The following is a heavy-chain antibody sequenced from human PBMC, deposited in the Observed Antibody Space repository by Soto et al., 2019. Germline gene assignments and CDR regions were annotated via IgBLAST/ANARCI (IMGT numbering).Heavy chain of an antibody. V-gene: IGHV3-23*01. CDR1: GFTCSSYD. CDR3: AKATATGGGAFDI. CDR2: ILVGGST. Sequence: GGSLRLSCAASGFTCSSYDMSWVRQAPGKGLEWVSTILVGGSTHYPDSVKGRFTISRDNSKNTVFLQMNSLTAGDTAVYYCAKATATGGGAFDICGQGTMVTVSS. J-gene: IGHJ3*02. D-gene: IGHD2-8*02.